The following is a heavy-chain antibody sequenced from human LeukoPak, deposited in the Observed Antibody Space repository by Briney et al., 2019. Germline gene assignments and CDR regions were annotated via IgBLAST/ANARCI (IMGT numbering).Heavy chain of an antibody. CDR2: ISYDGSNK. Sequence: GGSLRLSCAASGFTLRSYTMNWVRQAPGKGLEWVAVISYDGSNKYYADSVKGRFTISRDNSKNTLYLQMNSLRAEDTAVYYCARSPSVVGVDYFDYWGQGTLVTVSS. J-gene: IGHJ4*02. V-gene: IGHV3-30-3*01. CDR3: ARSPSVVGVDYFDY. D-gene: IGHD2-15*01. CDR1: GFTLRSYT.